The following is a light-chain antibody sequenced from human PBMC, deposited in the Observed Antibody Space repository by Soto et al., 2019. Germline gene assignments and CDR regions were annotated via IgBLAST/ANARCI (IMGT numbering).Light chain of an antibody. J-gene: IGLJ2*01. Sequence: QSVLTQPPSASGTPGQRVTISCSGSSSNIGSNTVNWYQQLPGTAAKLLIYSNNQRPSGVPYRFSGYKSGTSASLAISGLQAEDEADYYCAAWDDSLNGVVFGRGTKLTVL. V-gene: IGLV1-44*01. CDR1: SSNIGSNT. CDR2: SNN. CDR3: AAWDDSLNGVV.